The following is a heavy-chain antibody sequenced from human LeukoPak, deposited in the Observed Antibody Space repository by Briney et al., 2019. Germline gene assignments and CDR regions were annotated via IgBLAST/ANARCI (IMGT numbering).Heavy chain of an antibody. CDR1: GFAVSSNY. Sequence: PGGSLRLSCAASGFAVSSNYMNWVRQAPGKGLEWVSSISSTSSYIYYADSVKGRFTISRDNAQKSLYLQMNSLRAEDTAVYYCARVGYSSGWYFDYWGQGTLVTVSS. CDR3: ARVGYSSGWYFDY. D-gene: IGHD6-19*01. J-gene: IGHJ4*02. V-gene: IGHV3-21*01. CDR2: ISSTSSYI.